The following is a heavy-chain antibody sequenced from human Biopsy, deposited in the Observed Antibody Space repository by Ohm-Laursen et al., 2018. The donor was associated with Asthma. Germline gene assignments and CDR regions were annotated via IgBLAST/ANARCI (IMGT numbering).Heavy chain of an antibody. D-gene: IGHD3-3*02. CDR1: GFTFRDDC. Sequence: SLRLSCSASGFTFRDDCMSWVRQVPGKGLEWVANIKHDGTEKNHVYSLKGRFTISRDNAKNSLYLQMNSLRAEDTAVYYCARTFHFWSPYHAEHYQLWGQGTLVTVPS. CDR3: ARTFHFWSPYHAEHYQL. CDR2: IKHDGTEK. V-gene: IGHV3-7*01. J-gene: IGHJ1*01.